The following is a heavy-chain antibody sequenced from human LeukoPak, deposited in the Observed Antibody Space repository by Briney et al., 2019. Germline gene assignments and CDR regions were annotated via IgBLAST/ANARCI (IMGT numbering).Heavy chain of an antibody. CDR2: IKEDGSEK. J-gene: IGHJ6*04. V-gene: IGHV3-7*03. CDR1: GFIFSSYW. D-gene: IGHD2-2*01. Sequence: PGGSLRLSCAASGFIFSSYWMSWVRRAPGKGLEWVANIKEDGSEKYYVDSVKGRFTISRDNAKNSLYLQTNSLRAEDTAVYYCARRALRYCSSTSCPAQYYGVDVWSKGTTVTVSS. CDR3: ARRALRYCSSTSCPAQYYGVDV.